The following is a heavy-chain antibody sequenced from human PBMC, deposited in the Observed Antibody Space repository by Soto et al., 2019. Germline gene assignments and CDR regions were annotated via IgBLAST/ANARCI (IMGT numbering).Heavy chain of an antibody. CDR2: ISSTSSYI. Sequence: EVQLVESGGGLVTPGGSLRLSCAASGFTFSTYSLHWVRQAPGKGLEWVSSISSTSSYIYYADSVKGRFTISRDNAKNSLYLQMNSLRAEDTAVYYCVRDVNYYDSSGYRDYWGQGTLVTVSS. CDR1: GFTFSTYS. V-gene: IGHV3-21*01. D-gene: IGHD3-22*01. CDR3: VRDVNYYDSSGYRDY. J-gene: IGHJ4*02.